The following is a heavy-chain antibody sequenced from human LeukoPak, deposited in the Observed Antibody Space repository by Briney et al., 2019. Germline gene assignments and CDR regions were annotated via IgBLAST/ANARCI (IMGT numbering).Heavy chain of an antibody. J-gene: IGHJ3*02. Sequence: GGSLRLSCAASGFTFSDYYMSWVRQAPGKGLEWVSAISGSGGSTYYADSVKGRFTISRDNSKNTLYLQMNSLRAEDTAVYYCAKDRSSSLENYDSSGPVPLPPSDAFDIWGQGTMVTVSS. D-gene: IGHD3-22*01. CDR2: ISGSGGST. CDR3: AKDRSSSLENYDSSGPVPLPPSDAFDI. V-gene: IGHV3-23*01. CDR1: GFTFSDYY.